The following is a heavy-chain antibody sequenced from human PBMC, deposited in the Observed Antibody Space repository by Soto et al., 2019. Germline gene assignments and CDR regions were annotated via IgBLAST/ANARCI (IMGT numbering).Heavy chain of an antibody. CDR3: AREAGTPGLWYFDL. CDR2: ISGSGAVS. Sequence: EEHLVESGGGLVQPGGSLRLSCVGSGFTFSRYSIHWVRLSPGKGPEYVSVISGSGAVSFHADSVKGRFSISRDNSKDTVSLHLGNVRLEDTAVYYCAREAGTPGLWYFDLWGRGTLVTVSS. CDR1: GFTFSRYS. D-gene: IGHD1-1*01. J-gene: IGHJ2*01. V-gene: IGHV3-64*07.